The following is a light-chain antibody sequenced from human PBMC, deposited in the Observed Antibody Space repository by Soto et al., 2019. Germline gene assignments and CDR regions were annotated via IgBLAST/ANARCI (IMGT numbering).Light chain of an antibody. CDR1: SSDVGGYNY. J-gene: IGLJ1*01. Sequence: QLVLTQPPSASGSPGQSVAISCTGTSSDVGGYNYVSWYQQHPGKAPKLMIYEVSKRPSGVPDRFSGSKSGNTASLTVSGLQAEDEADYYCSSYAGIHIVFGTGTK. CDR3: SSYAGIHIV. V-gene: IGLV2-8*01. CDR2: EVS.